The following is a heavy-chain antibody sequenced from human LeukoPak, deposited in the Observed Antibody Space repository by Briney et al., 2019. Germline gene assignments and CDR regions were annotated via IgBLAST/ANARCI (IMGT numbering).Heavy chain of an antibody. V-gene: IGHV3-30-3*01. D-gene: IGHD2-8*01. J-gene: IGHJ5*02. CDR2: ISYDGSNK. CDR1: GFTFSSYA. CDR3: ARDPGPVSP. Sequence: GSLRLSCAASGFTFSSYAMHWVRQAPGKGLEWVAVISYDGSNKYYADSVKGRFTISRDNSKNTLYLQMNGLRAEDTAVYYCARDPGPVSPWGQGTLVTVSS.